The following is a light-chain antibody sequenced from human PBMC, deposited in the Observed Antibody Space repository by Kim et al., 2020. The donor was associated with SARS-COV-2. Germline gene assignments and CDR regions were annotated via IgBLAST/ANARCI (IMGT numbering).Light chain of an antibody. CDR3: QQYNNWPPT. CDR2: GTS. CDR1: QGVSSN. J-gene: IGKJ1*01. V-gene: IGKV3-15*01. Sequence: VSPGERATISCRASQGVSSNLAWYQQKPGQAPRLLIYGTSTRATGIPARFSGSGSGTEFTLTISSLQSEDFAVYYCQQYNNWPPTFGQGTKVDIK.